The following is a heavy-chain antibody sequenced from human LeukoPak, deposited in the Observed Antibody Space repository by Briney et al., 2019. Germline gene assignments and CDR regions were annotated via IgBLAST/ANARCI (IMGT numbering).Heavy chain of an antibody. Sequence: PGGSLRLSCVGSGFSFSDYWMTWVRRAPGKGLEWVANIRQDESEKYYVDSVKGRFTISRDNTKKSLYLQMNSLRAEDTAVYYCARATPLTYCSPGSCYPFDYWGQGTLVTVSS. D-gene: IGHD2-15*01. CDR1: GFSFSDYW. V-gene: IGHV3-7*01. CDR3: ARATPLTYCSPGSCYPFDY. J-gene: IGHJ4*02. CDR2: IRQDESEK.